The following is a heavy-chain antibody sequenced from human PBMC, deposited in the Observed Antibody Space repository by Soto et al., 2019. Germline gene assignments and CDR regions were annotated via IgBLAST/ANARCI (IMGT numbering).Heavy chain of an antibody. V-gene: IGHV1-46*01. Sequence: WASVKVSCKASGYTFTSYKMYWVRQAPGQGLEWMGIINPSGGSTDYAQKFQARLTMTRDTSTSTVYMELSSLRSDDTAVYYCARAQPNTFTWKYPFDIWGRGTMVTVSS. CDR1: GYTFTSYK. D-gene: IGHD1-1*01. CDR2: INPSGGST. J-gene: IGHJ3*02. CDR3: ARAQPNTFTWKYPFDI.